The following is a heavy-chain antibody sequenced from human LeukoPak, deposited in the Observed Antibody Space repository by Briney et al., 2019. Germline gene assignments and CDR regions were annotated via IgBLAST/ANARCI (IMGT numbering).Heavy chain of an antibody. CDR3: ARAGPERGYSIHYYYYYMDV. D-gene: IGHD5-12*01. V-gene: IGHV1-18*01. J-gene: IGHJ6*03. CDR1: GYTFTSYG. Sequence: ASVKVSCKASGYTFTSYGISWVRQAPGPGLEWMGWISAYNGNTNYAQKLQGRVTMTTDTSTSTAYMELSSLRSEDTAVYYCARAGPERGYSIHYYYYYMDVWGKGTTVTVSS. CDR2: ISAYNGNT.